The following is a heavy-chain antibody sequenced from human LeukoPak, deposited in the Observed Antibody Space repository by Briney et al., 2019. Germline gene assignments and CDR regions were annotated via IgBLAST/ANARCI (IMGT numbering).Heavy chain of an antibody. CDR3: ARAGSHWHYVY. V-gene: IGHV3-7*01. CDR2: IKEDGSER. CDR1: AFIFSGHW. D-gene: IGHD1-7*01. J-gene: IGHJ4*02. Sequence: PGGSLRLSCAGSAFIFSGHWMNWVRQTPGKGLEWVASIKEDGSERYYVDSVKGRFTISRDNAKNSLSLQMNNLRVEDTAVYYCARAGSHWHYVYWGQGTVVTVSS.